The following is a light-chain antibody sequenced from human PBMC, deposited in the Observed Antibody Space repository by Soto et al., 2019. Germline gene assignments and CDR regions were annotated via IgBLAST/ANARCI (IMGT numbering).Light chain of an antibody. J-gene: IGLJ3*02. CDR3: SSYTSSSTHWV. V-gene: IGLV2-14*01. CDR2: EVS. CDR1: SSDVGGYNY. Sequence: QSALIQPASVSGSPGQSITISCTGTSSDVGGYNYVSWYQQHPGKPPKLMIYEVSNRPSGVSNRFSGSKSGNTASLTISGLQAEDEADYYCSSYTSSSTHWVFGGGTKVTVL.